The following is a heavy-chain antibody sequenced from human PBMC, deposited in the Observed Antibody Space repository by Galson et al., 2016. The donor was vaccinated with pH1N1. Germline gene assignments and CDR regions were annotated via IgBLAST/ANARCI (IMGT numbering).Heavy chain of an antibody. D-gene: IGHD4-17*01. V-gene: IGHV2-70*20. J-gene: IGHJ4*01. CDR1: GFSLSTSGMS. CDR3: ARSLYGDYVGGMDV. Sequence: PALVKPTQTLALTCTFSGFSLSTSGMSVTWVRQPPGKALEWLALIDWDANKYYSTPLKTRLTISKDTSRNQVVLIMTNMDPVDTATYYCARSLYGDYVGGMDVWGHGTLVTVSS. CDR2: IDWDANK.